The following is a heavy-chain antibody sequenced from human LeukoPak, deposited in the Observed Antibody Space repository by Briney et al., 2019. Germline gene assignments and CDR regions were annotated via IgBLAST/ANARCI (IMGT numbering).Heavy chain of an antibody. D-gene: IGHD5-12*01. CDR2: FDPEEGKT. V-gene: IGHV1-24*01. CDR1: GYRLNELS. CDR3: ATNTYNGYAIDS. Sequence: ASVKVSCKVSGYRLNELSIHWVRQGPGKGLEWMGGFDPEEGKTIYAQKLQGRVSMTEDTSTDTASMELRSLRSEDTAVYYCATNTYNGYAIDSWGQGTLITVSS. J-gene: IGHJ4*02.